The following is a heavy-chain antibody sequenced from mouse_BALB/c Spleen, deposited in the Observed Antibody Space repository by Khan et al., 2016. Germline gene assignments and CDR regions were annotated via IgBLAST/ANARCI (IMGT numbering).Heavy chain of an antibody. V-gene: IGHV3-8*02. CDR3: ARYYGSSYYAMDY. CDR1: GDSITSGY. D-gene: IGHD1-1*01. CDR2: ISYSGST. Sequence: EVQLQESGPSLVKPSQTLSLTCSVTGDSITSGYWNWTRKFPGNKLEYMGYISYSGSTYYNPSLKSRISITRDTSKNQYYLQLNSVTTEDTVTYYCARYYGSSYYAMDYWGQGTSVTVSS. J-gene: IGHJ4*01.